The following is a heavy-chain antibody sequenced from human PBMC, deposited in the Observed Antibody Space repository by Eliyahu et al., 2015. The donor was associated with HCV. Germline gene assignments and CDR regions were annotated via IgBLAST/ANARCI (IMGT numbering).Heavy chain of an antibody. Sequence: QVQLQQWGAGLLKPSETLSLTCAVYGGSFSGYYWSWIRQPPGKGLEWIGEINHSGSTNYNPSLKSRVTISVDTSKNQFSLKLSSVTAADTAVYYCARDGMAGRFDYWGQGTLVTVSS. CDR1: GGSFSGYY. CDR3: ARDGMAGRFDY. V-gene: IGHV4-34*01. D-gene: IGHD6-19*01. J-gene: IGHJ4*02. CDR2: INHSGST.